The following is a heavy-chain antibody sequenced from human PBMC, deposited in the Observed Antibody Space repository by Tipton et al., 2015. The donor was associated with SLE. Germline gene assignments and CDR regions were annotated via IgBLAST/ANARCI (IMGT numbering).Heavy chain of an antibody. Sequence: SLRLSCAASGFTFSDHYMDWVRQAPGKGLEWVGRTRNKANSYTTEYAASVKGRFTISRDNAKNSLYLQMNSLRAEDTAVYYCARGIAAAGTSYFDYWGQGTLVTVSS. D-gene: IGHD6-13*01. J-gene: IGHJ4*02. CDR3: ARGIAAAGTSYFDY. V-gene: IGHV3-72*01. CDR2: TRNKANSYTT. CDR1: GFTFSDHY.